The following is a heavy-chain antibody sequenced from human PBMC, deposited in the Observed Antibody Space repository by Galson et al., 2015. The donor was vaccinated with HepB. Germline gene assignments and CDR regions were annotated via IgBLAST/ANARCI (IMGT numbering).Heavy chain of an antibody. J-gene: IGHJ4*02. D-gene: IGHD6-19*01. CDR2: INPNSGGT. CDR3: ARDTTVAGTLGVDY. Sequence: SVKVSCKASGYTFIGYYMHWVRQAPGQGLEWMGWINPNSGGTNYAQKFQGRVTMTRDTSISTAYMELSRLRSDDTAVYYCARDTTVAGTLGVDYWGQGTLVTVSS. CDR1: GYTFIGYY. V-gene: IGHV1-2*02.